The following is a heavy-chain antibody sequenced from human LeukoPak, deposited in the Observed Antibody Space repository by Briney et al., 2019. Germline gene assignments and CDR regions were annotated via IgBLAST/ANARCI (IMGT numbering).Heavy chain of an antibody. CDR3: ARGDPHYNSGWYIKGFDP. V-gene: IGHV4-59*01. D-gene: IGHD6-19*01. CDR1: GGSISSYY. Sequence: SETLSLTCTVSGGSISSYYWSWIRQPPGKGLEWIGYIYYSGSTNYNPSLKSRVTISVDTSKNQFSLKVRSVTAADTAVYYCARGDPHYNSGWYIKGFDPWGQGTLVTVSS. J-gene: IGHJ5*02. CDR2: IYYSGST.